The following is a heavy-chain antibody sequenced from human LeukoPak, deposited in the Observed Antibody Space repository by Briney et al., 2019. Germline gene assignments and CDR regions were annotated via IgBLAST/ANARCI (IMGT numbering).Heavy chain of an antibody. V-gene: IGHV4-59*01. CDR3: ARGPYSSGWYSYNWFDP. CDR2: IYYSGST. D-gene: IGHD6-19*01. J-gene: IGHJ5*02. CDR1: GGSISSYY. Sequence: SETLSLTCTVSGGSISSYYWSWLRQPPGKGLEWIGYIYYSGSTNYNPSLKSRVTISVDTSKNQFSLKLSSVTAADTAVYYCARGPYSSGWYSYNWFDPWGQGTLVTVSS.